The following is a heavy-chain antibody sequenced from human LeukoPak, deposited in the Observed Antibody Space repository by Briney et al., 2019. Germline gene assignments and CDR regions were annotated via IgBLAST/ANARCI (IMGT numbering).Heavy chain of an antibody. CDR1: GFTFSSYA. V-gene: IGHV3-23*01. D-gene: IGHD6-13*01. J-gene: IGHJ5*02. CDR3: AKDVRIAAAGLTYNWFDP. CDR2: ISGSGGST. Sequence: GGSLRPSCAASGFTFSSYAMSWVRQAPGKGLEWVSAISGSGGSTYYADSVKGRFTISRDNSKNTLYLQMNSLRAEDTAVYYCAKDVRIAAAGLTYNWFDPWGQGTLVTVSS.